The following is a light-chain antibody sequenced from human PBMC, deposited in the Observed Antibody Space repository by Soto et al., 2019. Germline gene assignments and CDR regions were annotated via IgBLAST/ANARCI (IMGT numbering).Light chain of an antibody. Sequence: EIVLTQSPGTLSLSPGERASLSCRASQSVGSSNLAWYQQKPGQTPRLLIYGASTRATGIPDRFSGSGSGTDFTLNISRLEPEDFAVYYCQQYGNSPPVTFGGGTKVEIK. CDR2: GAS. V-gene: IGKV3-20*01. CDR3: QQYGNSPPVT. J-gene: IGKJ4*01. CDR1: QSVGSSN.